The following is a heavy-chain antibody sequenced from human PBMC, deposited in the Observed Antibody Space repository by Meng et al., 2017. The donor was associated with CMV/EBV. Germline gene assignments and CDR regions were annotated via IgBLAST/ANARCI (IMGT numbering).Heavy chain of an antibody. D-gene: IGHD3-16*01. CDR1: GASIKNYN. J-gene: IGHJ4*02. Sequence: QVQKQEPGPGLVKPSEPLSLTCIVSGASIKNYNWNWVRQPAGQGLEWIGLIQVIGHTVYNPSLKSRVTVSLDASKSQFSLTLNSVTAADTATYYCAGSRPGGGACDYWGQGILVTVSS. CDR3: AGSRPGGGACDY. CDR2: IQVIGHT. V-gene: IGHV4-4*07.